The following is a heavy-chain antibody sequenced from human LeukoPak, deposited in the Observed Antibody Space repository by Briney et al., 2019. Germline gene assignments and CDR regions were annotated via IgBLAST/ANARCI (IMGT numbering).Heavy chain of an antibody. CDR3: ATLRGLRGHFDS. CDR1: GYSFTSYW. CDR2: IYSGDSDT. D-gene: IGHD1-26*01. V-gene: IGHV5-51*01. Sequence: HGESLKISCKGSGYSFTSYWIGWVRQMPGKGLEWLGIIYSGDSDTRYSPSFQGQVIFSVDKYIRTAYLQWRSLKASDTAMYYCATLRGLRGHFDSWGQGTLVTVSS. J-gene: IGHJ4*02.